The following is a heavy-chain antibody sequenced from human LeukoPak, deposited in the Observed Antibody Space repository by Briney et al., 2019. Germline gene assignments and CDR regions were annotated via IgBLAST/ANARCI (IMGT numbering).Heavy chain of an antibody. CDR3: ARERDAFDI. J-gene: IGHJ3*02. V-gene: IGHV4-59*01. Sequence: SETLSLTCTVSGGSISSYYWSWIRQPPGKGLEWIGYIYYSGSTKYNPSLKSRVTISVDTSKNQFSLKLTSVTAADTAVYYCARERDAFDIWGQGTMVTVS. CDR1: GGSISSYY. CDR2: IYYSGST.